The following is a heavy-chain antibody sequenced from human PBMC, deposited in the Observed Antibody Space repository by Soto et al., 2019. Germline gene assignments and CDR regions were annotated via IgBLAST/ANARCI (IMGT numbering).Heavy chain of an antibody. J-gene: IGHJ6*03. CDR2: IWYDGSNK. CDR3: ARVAGGVQQSVPAAIMAYYYYMDV. CDR1: GFTFSSYG. D-gene: IGHD2-2*01. V-gene: IGHV3-33*01. Sequence: GGSLRLSCAASGFTFSSYGMHWVRQAPGKGLEWVAVIWYDGSNKYYADSVKGRFTISRDNSKNTLYLQMNSLRAEDTAVYYCARVAGGVQQSVPAAIMAYYYYMDVWGKGTTVTVSS.